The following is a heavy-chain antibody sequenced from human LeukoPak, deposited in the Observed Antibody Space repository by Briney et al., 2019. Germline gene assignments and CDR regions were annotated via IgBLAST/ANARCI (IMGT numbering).Heavy chain of an antibody. CDR3: ARRGFGEYPLYDY. CDR2: IYYSGST. J-gene: IGHJ4*02. V-gene: IGHV4-59*01. D-gene: IGHD3-10*01. CDR1: GGSISSYY. Sequence: SETLSLTCTVSGGSISSYYWSWIRQPPGKGLEWIGYIYYSGSTNYNPSLKSRVTISVDTSKNQFSLKLSSVTAADTAVYYCARRGFGEYPLYDYWGQGTLVTVSS.